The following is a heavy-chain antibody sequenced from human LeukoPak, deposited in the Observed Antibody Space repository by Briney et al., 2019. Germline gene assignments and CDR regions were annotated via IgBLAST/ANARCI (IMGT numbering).Heavy chain of an antibody. CDR3: ARVPLPYYYDSSGSYYFDY. CDR1: GYTFTSYG. CDR2: ISAYNGNT. D-gene: IGHD3-22*01. Sequence: ASVKASCKASGYTFTSYGISWVRQAPGQGLEWMGWISAYNGNTNYAQKLQGRVTMTTDTSTSTAYMELRSLRSDDTAVYYCARVPLPYYYDSSGSYYFDYWGQGTLVTVSS. V-gene: IGHV1-18*01. J-gene: IGHJ4*02.